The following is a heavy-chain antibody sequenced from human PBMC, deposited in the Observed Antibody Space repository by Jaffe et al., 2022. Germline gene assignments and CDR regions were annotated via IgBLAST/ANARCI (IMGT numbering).Heavy chain of an antibody. D-gene: IGHD3-3*01. CDR2: IYSGGST. CDR1: GFTVSSNY. CDR3: ARDSHHGGYYGLLDY. Sequence: EVQLVESGGGLVQPGGSLRLSCAASGFTVSSNYMSWVRQAPGKGLEWVSIIYSGGSTYYADSVKGRFTISRDNSKNTLYLQMNSLRAEDTAVYYCARDSHHGGYYGLLDYWGQGTLVTVSS. V-gene: IGHV3-66*02. J-gene: IGHJ4*02.